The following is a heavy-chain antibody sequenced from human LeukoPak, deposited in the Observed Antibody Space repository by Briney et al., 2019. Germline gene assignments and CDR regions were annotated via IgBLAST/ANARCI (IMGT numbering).Heavy chain of an antibody. CDR2: INHSGST. D-gene: IGHD3-3*01. Sequence: KTSETLSLTCAVYGGSFSGYYWSWIRQPPGKGLEWIGEINHSGSTNYNPSLKSRVTISVDTSKNQFSLKLSSVTAADTAVYYCARGGGTIFGVVIDRFDPWGQGTLVTVSS. CDR1: GGSFSGYY. J-gene: IGHJ5*02. V-gene: IGHV4-34*01. CDR3: ARGGGTIFGVVIDRFDP.